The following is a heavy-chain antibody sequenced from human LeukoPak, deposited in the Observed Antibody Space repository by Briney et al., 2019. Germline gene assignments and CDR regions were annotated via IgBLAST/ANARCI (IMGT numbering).Heavy chain of an antibody. J-gene: IGHJ6*03. CDR3: ARQSSDYYYYYIDV. CDR1: GGSISSSHYY. CDR2: IYYSGTT. V-gene: IGHV4-39*01. Sequence: SETLSLTCTVSGGSISSSHYYWGRIRQPPGKGLEWIGSIYYSGTTYYNPSLESRVTISDDTSKNRFSLMLTSVTAADTAVYYCARQSSDYYYYYIDVWGEGTTVIVSS.